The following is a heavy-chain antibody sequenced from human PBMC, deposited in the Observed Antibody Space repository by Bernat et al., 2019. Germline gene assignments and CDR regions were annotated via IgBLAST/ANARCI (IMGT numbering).Heavy chain of an antibody. CDR3: TRDKGVGGTGVYYYYGMDV. CDR1: GVSIRSYY. V-gene: IGHV4-59*01. CDR2: IYYSGNT. D-gene: IGHD6-19*01. Sequence: QVQLQESGPGLVKPSETLSLNCTVFGVSIRSYYWSWIRQPPGKGLEWIGYIYYSGNTNYNPSLKSRVTISVDTSKNQFSLKLSSVTAADTAVYYCTRDKGVGGTGVYYYYGMDVWGQGTTVTVSS. J-gene: IGHJ6*02.